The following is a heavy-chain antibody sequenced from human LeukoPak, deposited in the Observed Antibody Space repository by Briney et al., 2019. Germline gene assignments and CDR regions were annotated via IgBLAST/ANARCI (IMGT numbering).Heavy chain of an antibody. V-gene: IGHV3-66*04. CDR2: TNSGGGT. CDR1: GFTVSSKY. J-gene: IGHJ3*02. Sequence: GGSLRLSCAASGFTVSSKYMTWVRQAPGKGLEWVSVTNSGGGTNYADSVKGRFTISRDNSKNTLYLQMNSLRAEDTAVYYCARPRDGYNYGAFDIWGQGTMVTVSS. D-gene: IGHD5-24*01. CDR3: ARPRDGYNYGAFDI.